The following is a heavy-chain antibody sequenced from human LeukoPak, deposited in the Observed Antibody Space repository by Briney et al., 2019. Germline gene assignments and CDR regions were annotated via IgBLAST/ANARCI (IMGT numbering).Heavy chain of an antibody. Sequence: GGSLRLSCAASGFTFSRNWMYWVRQAPGKGLVWVSRINIDGSSTSYADSGKGRFTISRDNAKNTLYLQMNSLRAEDTAVYYCASGSGSYFPGYWGQGTLVTVSS. CDR2: INIDGSST. J-gene: IGHJ4*02. D-gene: IGHD3-10*01. CDR3: ASGSGSYFPGY. V-gene: IGHV3-74*01. CDR1: GFTFSRNW.